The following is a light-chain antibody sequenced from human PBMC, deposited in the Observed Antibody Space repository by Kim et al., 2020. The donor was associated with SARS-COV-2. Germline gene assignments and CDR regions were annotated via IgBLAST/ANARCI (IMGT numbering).Light chain of an antibody. CDR3: ATWDDSLSDDYV. V-gene: IGLV1-47*01. J-gene: IGLJ1*01. CDR2: RSN. Sequence: SRSRSNIRSNYFDWYEQLPRPAPTLLIYRSNQRPSAVPARFSGSNSCTTASLATSGLRSEDEADYYCATWDDSLSDDYVCGTGTKVTVL. CDR1: RSNIRSNY.